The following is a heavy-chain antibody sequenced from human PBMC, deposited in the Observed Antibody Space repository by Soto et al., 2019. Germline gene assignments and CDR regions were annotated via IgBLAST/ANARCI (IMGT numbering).Heavy chain of an antibody. Sequence: YWIGWVRQMPGKGLEWMGIIYPGDSDTRYSPSFQGQVAISADKSISTAYLQWSSLKASDTAMYYRARRSPKNYYYGMDVWGQGTTVTVSS. J-gene: IGHJ6*02. V-gene: IGHV5-51*01. CDR3: ARRSPKNYYYGMDV. CDR1: YW. D-gene: IGHD2-15*01. CDR2: IYPGDSDT.